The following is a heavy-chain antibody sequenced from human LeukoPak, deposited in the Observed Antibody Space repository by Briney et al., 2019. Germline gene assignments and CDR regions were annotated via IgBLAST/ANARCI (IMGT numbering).Heavy chain of an antibody. D-gene: IGHD3-10*01. V-gene: IGHV3-23*01. Sequence: GGSLSLSCAASGFTFSDYVMGWVRQAPGKGLEWVSAISGSGDRTYYADSVKGRFTISRDNSKNTLYLQMNSLRAEDTAIYYCTKDSSLVRGDYDYFDYWGQGTLVTVSS. J-gene: IGHJ4*02. CDR1: GFTFSDYV. CDR3: TKDSSLVRGDYDYFDY. CDR2: ISGSGDRT.